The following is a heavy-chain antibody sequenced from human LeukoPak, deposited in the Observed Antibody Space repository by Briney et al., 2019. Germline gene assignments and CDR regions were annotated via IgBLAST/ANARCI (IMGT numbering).Heavy chain of an antibody. Sequence: PSETLSLTCAVYGGSFSGYYWSWIRQPPGKGLEWIGEINHSGSTNYNPSLKSRVTISVDTSKNQFSLKLSSVTAADTAVYYCARGGYDSSGFDAFDIWGQGTMVTVSS. V-gene: IGHV4-34*01. D-gene: IGHD3-22*01. CDR1: GGSFSGYY. CDR2: INHSGST. J-gene: IGHJ3*02. CDR3: ARGGYDSSGFDAFDI.